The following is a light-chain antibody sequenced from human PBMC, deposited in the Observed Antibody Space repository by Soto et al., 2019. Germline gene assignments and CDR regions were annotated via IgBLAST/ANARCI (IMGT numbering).Light chain of an antibody. J-gene: IGKJ3*01. CDR3: QPYDDLPFT. CDR1: QDINNY. V-gene: IGKV1-33*01. Sequence: DIQMTQSPSSLSASVGDRVTITCQASQDINNYLNWYQQKPGKAPKLLIYDASNLETGVPSRFSGSGSGTDFTFPISTLQPEDIATYYCQPYDDLPFTFGPGTKVDIK. CDR2: DAS.